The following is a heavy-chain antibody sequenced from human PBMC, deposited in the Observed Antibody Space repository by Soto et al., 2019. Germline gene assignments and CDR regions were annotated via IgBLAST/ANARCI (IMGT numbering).Heavy chain of an antibody. V-gene: IGHV4-59*12. CDR1: GGSISSYY. J-gene: IGHJ4*02. CDR2: IYYSGST. Sequence: PSETLSLTCTVSGGSISSYYWSWIRQPPGKGLEWIGYIYYSGSTNYNPSLKSRVTISVDTSKNQFSLKLSSVTAADTAVYYCARSFCVAAAGPFDYWGQGTLVTVSS. D-gene: IGHD6-13*01. CDR3: ARSFCVAAAGPFDY.